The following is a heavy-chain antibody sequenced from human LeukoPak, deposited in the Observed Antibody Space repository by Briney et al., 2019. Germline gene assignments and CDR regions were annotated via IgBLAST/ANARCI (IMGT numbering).Heavy chain of an antibody. Sequence: PGASLRLSCAASGFTFSSYAMSWVRQAPGKGLEWVSAISGSGGRTYYADSVKGRFTISRDNSKNTLYLQMNSLRAEDTAVYYCAKGERHYYDSSGYYSYYFDYWGQGTLVTVSS. CDR1: GFTFSSYA. V-gene: IGHV3-23*01. CDR3: AKGERHYYDSSGYYSYYFDY. J-gene: IGHJ4*02. CDR2: ISGSGGRT. D-gene: IGHD3-22*01.